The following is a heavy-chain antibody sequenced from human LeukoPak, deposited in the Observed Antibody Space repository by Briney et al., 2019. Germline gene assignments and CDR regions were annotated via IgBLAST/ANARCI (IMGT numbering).Heavy chain of an antibody. Sequence: SQTLSLTCTVSGVSISSGSYYWSWIRQPAGKGLEWIGRIYTSGSTNYNPSLKSRVTISVDTSKNQFSLKLSSVTAADTDVYYCARDKPDYGYYYYYHMDVWGKGTTVTVSS. CDR3: ARDKPDYGYYYYYHMDV. CDR1: GVSISSGSYY. D-gene: IGHD4-17*01. J-gene: IGHJ6*03. CDR2: IYTSGST. V-gene: IGHV4-61*02.